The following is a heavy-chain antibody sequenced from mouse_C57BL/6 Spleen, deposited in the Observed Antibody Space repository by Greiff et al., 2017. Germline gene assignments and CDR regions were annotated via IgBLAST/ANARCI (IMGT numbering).Heavy chain of an antibody. D-gene: IGHD3-2*02. J-gene: IGHJ2*01. Sequence: VQLQQSVAELVRPGASVKLSCTASGFNIKNTYMHWVKQRPEQGLEWIGRIDPANGNTKYAPKFQGKATITADTSSNTAYRQLSSLTSEDTAIYYGARGAKMDSSGYYFDYWGQGTTLTVSS. CDR2: IDPANGNT. CDR3: ARGAKMDSSGYYFDY. V-gene: IGHV14-3*01. CDR1: GFNIKNTY.